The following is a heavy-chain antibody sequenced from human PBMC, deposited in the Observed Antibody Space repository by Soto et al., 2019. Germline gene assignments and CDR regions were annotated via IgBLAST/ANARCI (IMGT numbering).Heavy chain of an antibody. CDR2: VSYSGST. J-gene: IGHJ5*02. Sequence: SGGAIGGYYWSWIRQPPGKALEWIGYVSYSGSTDYHPSLKSRVSISIDTSKNQFSLKMISVTAADTAVYYCARGGKCSSTSCYHWFDPWGQGTLVTVSS. CDR3: ARGGKCSSTSCYHWFDP. CDR1: GGAIGGYY. D-gene: IGHD2-2*01. V-gene: IGHV4-59*03.